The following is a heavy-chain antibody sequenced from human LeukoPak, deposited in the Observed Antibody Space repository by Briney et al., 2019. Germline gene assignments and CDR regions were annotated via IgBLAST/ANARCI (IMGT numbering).Heavy chain of an antibody. D-gene: IGHD6-6*01. CDR2: IYYSGST. Sequence: SETLSLTCTVSGGSISSSSYYWGWIRQPPGKGLEWIGSIYYSGSTYYNPSLKSRVTISVDTSKNQFSLKLSSVTAADTAVYYCARHIAARDFYYYYYYMDVWGKGTTDTVSS. J-gene: IGHJ6*03. CDR1: GGSISSSSYY. CDR3: ARHIAARDFYYYYYYMDV. V-gene: IGHV4-39*01.